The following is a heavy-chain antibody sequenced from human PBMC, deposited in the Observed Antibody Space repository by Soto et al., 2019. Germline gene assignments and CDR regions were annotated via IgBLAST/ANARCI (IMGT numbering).Heavy chain of an antibody. Sequence: SETLSLTCTVSGGSISRNDYYWSWIRQPPGKDLEWIGYIYYSGSTYYNPSLKSRLTISVDKSKNQFSLKLRSVTAADTAVYYCARETEDYYDSSGYFHRYFDYWGQGTLVTVSS. CDR1: GGSISRNDYY. CDR3: ARETEDYYDSSGYFHRYFDY. V-gene: IGHV4-30-4*01. D-gene: IGHD3-22*01. J-gene: IGHJ4*02. CDR2: IYYSGST.